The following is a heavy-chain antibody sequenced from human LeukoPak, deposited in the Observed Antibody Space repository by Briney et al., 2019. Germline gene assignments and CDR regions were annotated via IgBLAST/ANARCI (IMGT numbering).Heavy chain of an antibody. V-gene: IGHV3-23*01. CDR3: AKGGGVAGRRRYYFDY. CDR1: GITFSSYA. CDR2: ISGSVGST. Sequence: GGSLRLSCAASGITFSSYAMSWVRQAPGKGLEWVSAISGSVGSTYYADSVKGRFTISRDNSKNTLYLQMNSLRAEDTAVYYCAKGGGVAGRRRYYFDYWGQGTLVTVSS. J-gene: IGHJ4*02. D-gene: IGHD6-19*01.